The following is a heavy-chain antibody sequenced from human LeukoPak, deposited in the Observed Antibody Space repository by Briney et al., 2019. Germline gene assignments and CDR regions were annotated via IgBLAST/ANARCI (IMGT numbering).Heavy chain of an antibody. J-gene: IGHJ6*02. CDR1: GFTFTNYA. D-gene: IGHD3-10*01. CDR2: ISNTGTDT. V-gene: IGHV3-23*01. CDR3: AKVPYSDYGSGRPPFMDV. Sequence: GGSLRLSCVASGFTFTNYAMSWIRQAPGKGLEWVSTISNTGTDTYYADSVQGRFTISRDNSENTLYLQMNNLRAEDAAIYYCAKVPYSDYGSGRPPFMDVWGQGTTVAVSS.